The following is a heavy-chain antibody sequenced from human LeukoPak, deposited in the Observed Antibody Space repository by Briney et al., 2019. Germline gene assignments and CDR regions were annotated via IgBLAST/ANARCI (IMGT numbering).Heavy chain of an antibody. D-gene: IGHD1-26*01. CDR1: GFTFSSYG. Sequence: GGSLRLSCAASGFTFSSYGMHWVRQAPGKGLEWVAFIRYDGSNKYYADSVKGRFTISRDNSKNTLYLQMNSLRAEDTAVYYCAKDSVASGSYYYFDYWGQGTLVTVSS. J-gene: IGHJ4*02. CDR3: AKDSVASGSYYYFDY. V-gene: IGHV3-30*02. CDR2: IRYDGSNK.